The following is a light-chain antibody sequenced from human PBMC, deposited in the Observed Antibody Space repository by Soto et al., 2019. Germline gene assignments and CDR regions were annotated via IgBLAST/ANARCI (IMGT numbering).Light chain of an antibody. V-gene: IGKV3-15*01. CDR1: ESVSSD. CDR2: GAS. Sequence: EILMTQSPATQSVSRGERATLSCRASESVSSDLAWYQQKPGQAPRLLIYGASTRATDIPARFSGNGSGTEFTLSISSLQSEDFAVYYCQQYSVWPPALTFGGGTKVDIK. J-gene: IGKJ4*01. CDR3: QQYSVWPPALT.